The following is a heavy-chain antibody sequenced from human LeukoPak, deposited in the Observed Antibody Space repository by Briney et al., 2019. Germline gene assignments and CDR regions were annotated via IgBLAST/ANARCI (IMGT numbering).Heavy chain of an antibody. Sequence: ASVKVSCKASGYTFTSYGISWVRQAPGQGLEWMGWISAYNGNTNYAQKLQGRVTITTDTSTSTAYMELRSLRSDDTAVYYCARDLEYYYDSSGYYYVRPPFDYWGQGTLVTVSS. CDR2: ISAYNGNT. D-gene: IGHD3-22*01. V-gene: IGHV1-18*01. CDR3: ARDLEYYYDSSGYYYVRPPFDY. CDR1: GYTFTSYG. J-gene: IGHJ4*02.